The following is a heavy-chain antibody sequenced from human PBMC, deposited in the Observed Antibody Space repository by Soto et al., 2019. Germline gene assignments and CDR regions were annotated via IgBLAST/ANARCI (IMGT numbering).Heavy chain of an antibody. CDR2: ISGSGGST. J-gene: IGHJ4*02. CDR1: GFIFSSYA. CDR3: AKGREWFGESELDY. V-gene: IGHV3-23*01. D-gene: IGHD3-10*01. Sequence: EVQLLESGGGLVQPGGSLRLSCAASGFIFSSYAMSWVRQAPGKGLEWVSAISGSGGSTYYADSVKGRLTVSRDNSKNTLYLQMNSLRAEDTAVYYCAKGREWFGESELDYWGQGTLVTVSS.